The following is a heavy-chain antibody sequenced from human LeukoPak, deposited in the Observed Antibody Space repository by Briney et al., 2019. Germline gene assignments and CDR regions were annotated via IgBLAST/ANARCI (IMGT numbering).Heavy chain of an antibody. Sequence: ASVKVSCKASGYTFTSYVISWVRQAPGQGLEWMGWISAYNGNTNNTQKPQGRDTLTPDTSTSTAYMELRSLRSADTAVYYCARGAGRSEYSSSWYDFWGQGTLVTVSS. J-gene: IGHJ5*01. CDR1: GYTFTSYV. CDR2: ISAYNGNT. CDR3: ARGAGRSEYSSSWYDF. D-gene: IGHD6-13*01. V-gene: IGHV1-18*01.